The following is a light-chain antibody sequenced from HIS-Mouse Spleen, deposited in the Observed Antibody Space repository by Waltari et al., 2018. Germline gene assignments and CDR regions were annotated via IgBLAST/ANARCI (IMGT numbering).Light chain of an antibody. CDR1: SSHIGSNY. J-gene: IGLJ3*02. V-gene: IGLV1-47*01. CDR3: AAWDDSLSGPV. CDR2: RNN. Sequence: QSVLTQPPSASGTPGQRVTIPCSGSSSHIGSNYVTWYQQLPGTAPKLLIYRNNQRPSGVPDRFSGSKSGTSASLAISGLRSEDEADYYCAAWDDSLSGPVFGGGTKLTVL.